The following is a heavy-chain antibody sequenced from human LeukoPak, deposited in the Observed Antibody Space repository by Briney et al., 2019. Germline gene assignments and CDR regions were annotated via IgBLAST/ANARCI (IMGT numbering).Heavy chain of an antibody. V-gene: IGHV3-23*01. CDR2: ITGSGDDT. CDR3: VKGSSSSRPYYFDS. Sequence: GGSLRLSCAASGFTFSNAWMSWVRQAPGKGLEWFSAITGSGDDTYHADSVKGRLTISRDNSKNTLFLQMNSLRDEDTAVYYCVKGSSSSRPYYFDSWGPGILVTVPS. CDR1: GFTFSNAW. J-gene: IGHJ4*02. D-gene: IGHD2-2*01.